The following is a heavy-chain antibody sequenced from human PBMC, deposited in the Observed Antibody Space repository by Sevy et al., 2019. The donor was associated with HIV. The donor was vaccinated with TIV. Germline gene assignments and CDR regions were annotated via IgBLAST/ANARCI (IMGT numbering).Heavy chain of an antibody. D-gene: IGHD2-15*01. CDR1: GFIFSSYA. CDR3: RGVVVTTNFDY. V-gene: IGHV3-23*01. CDR2: ISGSGGST. Sequence: GGSLRLSCAASGFIFSSYAMSWVRQAPGKGLEWVSGISGSGGSTYYADSVKGRFTISRDNFRKTQYLEMNSLRAEDTAVYYCRGVVVTTNFDYWGQGTLVTVSS. J-gene: IGHJ4*02.